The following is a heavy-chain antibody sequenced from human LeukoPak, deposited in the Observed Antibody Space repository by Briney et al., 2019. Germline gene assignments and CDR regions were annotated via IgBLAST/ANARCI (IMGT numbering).Heavy chain of an antibody. CDR1: GYSFTSYL. J-gene: IGHJ4*02. V-gene: IGHV5-51*01. CDR2: IYPGDSDT. D-gene: IGHD3-22*01. Sequence: GESLKISCQGSGYSFTSYLIRWVREMPGKGLEWMGIIYPGDSDTRYSPSFQGQVTISADKSISTAYLQWSSLKASDTAMYFCAKSRSGYHFDYWGQGTLVTVSS. CDR3: AKSRSGYHFDY.